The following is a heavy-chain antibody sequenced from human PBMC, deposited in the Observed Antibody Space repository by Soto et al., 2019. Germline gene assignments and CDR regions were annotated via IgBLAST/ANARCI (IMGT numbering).Heavy chain of an antibody. CDR3: ARHASRGYSSGCRFDP. CDR1: GGSISSSSYY. CDR2: IYYSGST. Sequence: KTSETLSLTCTVSGGSISSSSYYWGWIRQPPGKGLEWIGSIYYSGSTYYNPSLKSRVTISVDTSKNQFSLKLSSVTAADTAVYYCARHASRGYSSGCRFDPWGQGTLVTVSS. D-gene: IGHD6-19*01. J-gene: IGHJ5*02. V-gene: IGHV4-39*01.